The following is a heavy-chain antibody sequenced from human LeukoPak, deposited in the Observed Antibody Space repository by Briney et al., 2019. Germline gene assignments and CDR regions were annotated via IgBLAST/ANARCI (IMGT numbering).Heavy chain of an antibody. Sequence: GGSLRLSCAASGFTVSSNYMNWVRQAPGKGLEWVSSISSSSSYIYYADSLKGRFTISRDNAKNSLYLQMNSLRAEDTGVYYCAIVRGVYSYGHPYYFDYWGQGTLVTVSS. CDR3: AIVRGVYSYGHPYYFDY. D-gene: IGHD5-18*01. CDR1: GFTVSSNY. V-gene: IGHV3-21*01. J-gene: IGHJ4*02. CDR2: ISSSSSYI.